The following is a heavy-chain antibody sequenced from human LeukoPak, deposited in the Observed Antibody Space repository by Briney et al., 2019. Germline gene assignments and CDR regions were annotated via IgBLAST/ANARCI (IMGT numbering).Heavy chain of an antibody. J-gene: IGHJ4*02. CDR3: ARTGSPREDY. D-gene: IGHD3-9*01. CDR1: GFTFSSYA. V-gene: IGHV3-21*01. Sequence: PGRSLRLSCAASGFTFSSYAMNWVRQAPGKGLEWVSSISSSSSYIYYADSVKGRFTISRDNAKNSLYLQMNSLRAEDTAVYYCARTGSPREDYWGQGTLVTVPS. CDR2: ISSSSSYI.